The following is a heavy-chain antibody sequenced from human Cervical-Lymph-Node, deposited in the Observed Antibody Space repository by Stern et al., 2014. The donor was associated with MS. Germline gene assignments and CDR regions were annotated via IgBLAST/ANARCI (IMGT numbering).Heavy chain of an antibody. CDR3: ARAPRTVPRVSLGAFDI. J-gene: IGHJ3*02. D-gene: IGHD4-17*01. CDR2: IYYSGST. V-gene: IGHV4-59*01. CDR1: GGSISSYY. Sequence: QVQLQESGPGLVKPSETLSLTCTVSGGSISSYYWSWIRQPPGKGLEWIGYIYYSGSTNYNPSLKCRVTISVDTSKNQFSLKLSSVTAADTAVYYCARAPRTVPRVSLGAFDIWGQGTMVTVSS.